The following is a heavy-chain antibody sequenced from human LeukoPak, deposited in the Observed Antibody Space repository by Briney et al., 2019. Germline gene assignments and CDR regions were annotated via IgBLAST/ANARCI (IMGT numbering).Heavy chain of an antibody. CDR3: ARDLGGIYFDY. J-gene: IGHJ4*02. Sequence: SETLSLACTVSDASISGYYWSWIRQPPGKGLEWIGSIHFSGSTNYNPSLGSRVTISVDTSKNQLSLKLSSVTAADTAVYYCARDLGGIYFDYWGQGTLVTVSS. D-gene: IGHD1-26*01. V-gene: IGHV4-59*01. CDR1: DASISGYY. CDR2: IHFSGST.